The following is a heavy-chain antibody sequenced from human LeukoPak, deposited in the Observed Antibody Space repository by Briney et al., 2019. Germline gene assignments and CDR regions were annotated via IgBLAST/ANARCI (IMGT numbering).Heavy chain of an antibody. J-gene: IGHJ4*02. CDR1: GYTFTSYG. D-gene: IGHD2-2*01. V-gene: IGHV1-18*01. CDR3: ARTRGAKEPPHPFDY. CDR2: ISAYNGNT. Sequence: GASVKVSCKASGYTFTSYGISWVRQAPGQGLEWMGWISAYNGNTNYAQKLQGRVTMTTDTSTSTAYMELRSLRSDDTAVYYCARTRGAKEPPHPFDYWGQGTLVTVSS.